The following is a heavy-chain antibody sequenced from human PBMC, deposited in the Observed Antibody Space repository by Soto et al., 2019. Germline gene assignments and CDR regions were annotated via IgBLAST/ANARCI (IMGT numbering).Heavy chain of an antibody. Sequence: HPGGSLRLSCAASGFTFSNYWMHWVRQAPGKGLEWVSGISWNSGSIGYADSVKGRFTISRDNAKNSLYLQMNSLRAEDTALYYCATEVGYWGQGTLVTVSS. CDR1: GFTFSNYW. J-gene: IGHJ4*02. V-gene: IGHV3-9*01. CDR3: ATEVGY. CDR2: ISWNSGSI.